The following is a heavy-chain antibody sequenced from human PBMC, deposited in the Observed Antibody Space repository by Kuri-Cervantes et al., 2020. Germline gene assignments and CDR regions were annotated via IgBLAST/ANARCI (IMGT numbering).Heavy chain of an antibody. V-gene: IGHV3-21*01. CDR3: ARGRHGEPRAFDY. CDR1: GFTFSSYS. CDR2: ISSSSSYI. J-gene: IGHJ4*02. Sequence: GGSLRLSCAASGFTFSSYSMNWVRQAPGKGLEWVSSISSSSSYIYYADSVKGRFTISRDNAKNSLYLQMNSLRAEDTAVYYCARGRHGEPRAFDYWGQGTLVTVSS. D-gene: IGHD3-10*01.